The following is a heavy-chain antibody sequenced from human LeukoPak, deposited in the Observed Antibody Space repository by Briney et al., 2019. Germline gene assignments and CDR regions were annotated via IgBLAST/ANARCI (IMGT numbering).Heavy chain of an antibody. CDR2: IKSRADGGTT. D-gene: IGHD3-10*01. J-gene: IGHJ5*02. Sequence: GSLRLSCAASGFTFRSAWMSWVRQAPGKGLEWVGRIKSRADGGTTDYAAPVKGRVTISRDDSKTTLYLQMNSLKTEDTAVYYCTASGYYNSGSYSVGWFVPWGQGTLVTVSS. CDR3: TASGYYNSGSYSVGWFVP. V-gene: IGHV3-15*01. CDR1: GFTFRSAW.